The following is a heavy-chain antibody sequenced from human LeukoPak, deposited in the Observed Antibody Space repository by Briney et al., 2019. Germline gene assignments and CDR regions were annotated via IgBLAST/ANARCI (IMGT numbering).Heavy chain of an antibody. Sequence: AGGSLRLSCAASGFTFSSYEMNWVRQAPGKGLEWVSYISSRGSTIYYADSVKGRFTISRDNAKNSLYLQMNSLRAEDTAVYYCARRPPGVETRYWYFDLWGRGTLVTVSS. CDR3: ARRPPGVETRYWYFDL. CDR1: GFTFSSYE. CDR2: ISSRGSTI. D-gene: IGHD5-24*01. J-gene: IGHJ2*01. V-gene: IGHV3-48*03.